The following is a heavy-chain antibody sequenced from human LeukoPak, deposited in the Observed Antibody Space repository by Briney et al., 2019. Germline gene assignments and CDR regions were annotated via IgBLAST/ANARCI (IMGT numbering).Heavy chain of an antibody. V-gene: IGHV4-59*10. Sequence: SETLSLTCAVYGGSFSGYYWSWIRQPAGEGLEWIGRIYTSGSTNYNPSLKSRVTMSVDTSKNQFSLKLNSVTAADTAVYYCARNWYFDLWGRGTLVTVSS. CDR2: IYTSGST. CDR1: GGSFSGYY. J-gene: IGHJ2*01. CDR3: ARNWYFDL.